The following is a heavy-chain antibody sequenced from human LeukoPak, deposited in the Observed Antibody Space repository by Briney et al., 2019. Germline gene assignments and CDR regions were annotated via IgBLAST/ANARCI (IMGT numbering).Heavy chain of an antibody. CDR2: ISGSGGST. CDR3: ARAGGNIVVVVAATLVYFDY. V-gene: IGHV3-23*01. J-gene: IGHJ4*02. CDR1: GFTFSSYA. Sequence: GGSLRLSCAASGFTFSSYAMSWVRQAPGKGLEWVSAISGSGGSTYYADSVKGRFTISRDNSKNTLYLQMNSLRAEDTAVYYCARAGGNIVVVVAATLVYFDYWGQGTLVTVSS. D-gene: IGHD2-15*01.